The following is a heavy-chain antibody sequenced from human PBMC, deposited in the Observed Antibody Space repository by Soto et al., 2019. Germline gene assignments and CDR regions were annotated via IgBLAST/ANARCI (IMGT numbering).Heavy chain of an antibody. J-gene: IGHJ3*02. CDR1: GFTFSDYY. V-gene: IGHV3-11*01. D-gene: IGHD2-15*01. CDR2: ISSSGSTI. CDR3: ARSRPGYCCGGSCYGALDAFAS. Sequence: GGSLRLSCAASGFTFSDYYMSWIRQAPGKGLEWVSYISSSGSTIYYADSVKGRFTISRDNAKNSLYLQMNSLRAEDTAVYYCARSRPGYCCGGSCYGALDAFASWGQGSMVPVSS.